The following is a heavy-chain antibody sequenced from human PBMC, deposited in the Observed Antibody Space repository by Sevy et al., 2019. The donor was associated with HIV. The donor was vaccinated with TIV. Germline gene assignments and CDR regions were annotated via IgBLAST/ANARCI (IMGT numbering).Heavy chain of an antibody. D-gene: IGHD3-22*01. V-gene: IGHV3-23*01. CDR1: GFTFSSYA. CDR3: ARKYDSSGYFDY. Sequence: GGSLRLSCAASGFTFSSYAMNWVRQAPGKGLEWVSGISGSGGSGDKTNYADSVKGRCTTSRDDSKNSLYLQLNSLRAEDTAIYYCARKYDSSGYFDYWGQGTLVTVSS. CDR2: ISGSGGSGDKT. J-gene: IGHJ4*02.